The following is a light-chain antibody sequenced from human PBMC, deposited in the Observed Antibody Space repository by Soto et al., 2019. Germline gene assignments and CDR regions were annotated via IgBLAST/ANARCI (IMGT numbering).Light chain of an antibody. Sequence: QSALTQPASVSGSPGQSITISCTGTSSDLGSYNLVSWYQEHPGKGPKLIIYEGSKRPSGVSDRFSGSKSGNTASLTISGLQAEDEADYYCCSYVPTSAPYVFGSGTKLTVL. CDR2: EGS. J-gene: IGLJ1*01. CDR3: CSYVPTSAPYV. V-gene: IGLV2-23*01. CDR1: SSDLGSYNL.